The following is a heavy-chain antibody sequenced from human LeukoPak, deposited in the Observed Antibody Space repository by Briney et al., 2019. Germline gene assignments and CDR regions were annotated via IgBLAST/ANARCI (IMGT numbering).Heavy chain of an antibody. Sequence: PSETLSLTCAIYGGSFSGYYWSWIRQPPGKGLEWIGEINHSGSTNYNPSLKSRVTISVDTSKNQFSLKLSSVTAADTAVYYCARGQVRGGGASDIWGQGTMVTVSS. J-gene: IGHJ3*02. CDR1: GGSFSGYY. D-gene: IGHD3-10*01. V-gene: IGHV4-34*01. CDR2: INHSGST. CDR3: ARGQVRGGGASDI.